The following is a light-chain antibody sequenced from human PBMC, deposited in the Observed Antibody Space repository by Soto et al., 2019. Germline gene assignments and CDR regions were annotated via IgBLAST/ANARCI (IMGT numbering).Light chain of an antibody. CDR2: DTS. V-gene: IGKV3-11*01. J-gene: IGKJ1*01. Sequence: EIVLTQSPATLSSSPGERATLSCRASQTVSNKLAWYQHKPGQAPRLLIYDTSNRATGIPARFSGSGSGTDFTLTISSLEPEEFAVYYCHQRNSWPRTFGQGTKVEIK. CDR1: QTVSNK. CDR3: HQRNSWPRT.